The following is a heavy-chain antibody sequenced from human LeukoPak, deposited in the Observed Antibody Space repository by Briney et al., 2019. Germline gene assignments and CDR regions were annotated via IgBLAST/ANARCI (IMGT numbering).Heavy chain of an antibody. CDR3: ARGYSSSSSSLCYYYMDV. Sequence: SETLSLTCTVSGYSISSGYYWGWIRQPPGKGLEWIGTIYHSGNTYYNPSLASRVIILVDTSKNEFSLQLGSVTAADTAVYYCARGYSSSSSSLCYYYMDVWGRGATVTVSS. D-gene: IGHD6-6*01. V-gene: IGHV4-38-2*02. CDR2: IYHSGNT. CDR1: GYSISSGYY. J-gene: IGHJ6*03.